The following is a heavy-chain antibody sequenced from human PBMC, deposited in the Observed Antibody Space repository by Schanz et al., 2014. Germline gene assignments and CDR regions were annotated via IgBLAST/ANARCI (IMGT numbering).Heavy chain of an antibody. CDR1: GFAFSSFA. CDR2: VSRSTPDI. CDR3: LAPDYGMDV. J-gene: IGHJ6*02. Sequence: EVQLMESGGGLVKPGGSLRLSCVASGFAFSSFAMTWVRQAPGKGLEWVSYVSRSTPDIYYADSVKGRFTMSRDNAKNSVFLRMNSLRAEDTAVYYCLAPDYGMDVWGQGTTVTVSS. V-gene: IGHV3-21*01.